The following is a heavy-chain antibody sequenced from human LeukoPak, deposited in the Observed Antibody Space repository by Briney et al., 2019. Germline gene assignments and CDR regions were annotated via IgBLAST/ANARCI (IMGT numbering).Heavy chain of an antibody. D-gene: IGHD6-13*01. Sequence: GESLKISRKGSGYSLTSYWIGWVRQMPGKGLEWMGIIYPGDSDTRYSPSFQGQVTISAGKSISTAYLQWSSLKASDTAMYYCARGVQPLGFDYWGQGTLVTVSS. CDR2: IYPGDSDT. J-gene: IGHJ4*02. CDR3: ARGVQPLGFDY. CDR1: GYSLTSYW. V-gene: IGHV5-51*01.